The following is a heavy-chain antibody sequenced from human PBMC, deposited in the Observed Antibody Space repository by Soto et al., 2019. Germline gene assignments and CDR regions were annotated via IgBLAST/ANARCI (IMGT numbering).Heavy chain of an antibody. Sequence: GASVKVSCKASGGTFSSYAISWVRQAPGQGLEWMGGIIPIFGTANYAQKFQGRVTITADESTSTAYMELSSLRSEDTAVYYCARSGINYHAYYYYYGMDVWGQGTTVTVSS. CDR3: ARSGINYHAYYYYYGMDV. D-gene: IGHD4-4*01. CDR2: IIPIFGTA. CDR1: GGTFSSYA. V-gene: IGHV1-69*13. J-gene: IGHJ6*02.